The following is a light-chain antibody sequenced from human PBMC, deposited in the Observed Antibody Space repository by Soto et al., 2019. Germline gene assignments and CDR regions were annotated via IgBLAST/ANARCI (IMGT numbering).Light chain of an antibody. CDR2: GAS. V-gene: IGKV3-20*01. J-gene: IGKJ1*01. Sequence: EIVLTQSPGTLSLSPGERTTLSCRASQSVSSNFLDWYQQKPGQAPRLLIYGASSRATGIPDRFSGSGSGTEFTLTISSPQPDDFATYYCQQYNSYSWTFGQGTKVDIK. CDR1: QSVSSNF. CDR3: QQYNSYSWT.